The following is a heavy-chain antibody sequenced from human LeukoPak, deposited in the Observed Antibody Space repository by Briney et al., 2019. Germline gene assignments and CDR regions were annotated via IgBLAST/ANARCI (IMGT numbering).Heavy chain of an antibody. CDR2: ISAYIGNT. CDR3: ARGPSYYYDSSGQIADY. V-gene: IGHV1-18*01. Sequence: GASVKVSCKASGYTFTSYGISWVRQAPGQGLEWMGWISAYIGNTNYAQKLQGRVTMTTDTSTSTAYMELRSLRSDDTAVYYCARGPSYYYDSSGQIADYWGQGTLVTVSS. D-gene: IGHD3-22*01. J-gene: IGHJ4*02. CDR1: GYTFTSYG.